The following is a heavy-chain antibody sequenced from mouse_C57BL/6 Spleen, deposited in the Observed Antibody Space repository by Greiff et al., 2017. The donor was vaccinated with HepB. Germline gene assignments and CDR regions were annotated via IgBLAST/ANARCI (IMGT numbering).Heavy chain of an antibody. CDR3: ARDSSGYYYAMDY. J-gene: IGHJ4*01. Sequence: QVQLRQPGAELVKPGASVKMSCKASGYTFTSYWITWVKQRPGQGLEWIGDIYPGSGSTNYNEKFKSKATLTVDTSSSTAYMQLSSLTSEDSAVYYCARDSSGYYYAMDYWGQGTSVTVSS. V-gene: IGHV1-55*01. CDR2: IYPGSGST. CDR1: GYTFTSYW. D-gene: IGHD3-2*02.